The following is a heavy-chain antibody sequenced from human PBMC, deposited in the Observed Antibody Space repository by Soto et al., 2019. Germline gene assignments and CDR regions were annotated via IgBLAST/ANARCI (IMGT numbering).Heavy chain of an antibody. CDR1: GFTFTTYA. V-gene: IGHV3-23*01. CDR2: IDDSGVGT. J-gene: IGHJ6*02. D-gene: IGHD1-26*01. Sequence: EVQLLESGGGLVQPGGSLRLSCAASGFTFTTYAMTWARQAPGKGLEWVSGIDDSGVGTYYADSVKGRFTISRDNSKNMLFLQMGSLRAEDTAVYYCVKVQSSTWSQTGGMDVWGQGTTVTVSS. CDR3: VKVQSSTWSQTGGMDV.